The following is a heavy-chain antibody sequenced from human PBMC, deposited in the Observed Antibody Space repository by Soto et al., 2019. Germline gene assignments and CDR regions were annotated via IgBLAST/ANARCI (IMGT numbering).Heavy chain of an antibody. CDR3: ARHPTTPDAFDI. CDR2: VYYNGIT. D-gene: IGHD4-17*01. CDR1: GGSINNHY. V-gene: IGHV4-59*08. J-gene: IGHJ3*02. Sequence: SETLSLTCTVSGGSINNHYWSWIRQPPGKGLEWLGCVYYNGITNYNPSLKSRVTISVDTSKNQFSLKLSSVTAADTAMYYCARHPTTPDAFDIWGQGTMVTVSS.